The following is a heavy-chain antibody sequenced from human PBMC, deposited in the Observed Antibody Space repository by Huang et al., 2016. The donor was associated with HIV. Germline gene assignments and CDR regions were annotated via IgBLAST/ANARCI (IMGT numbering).Heavy chain of an antibody. CDR3: ARGFQAKPGDY. J-gene: IGHJ4*02. Sequence: EVHLVESGGGLVRPGRSLRLSCAAAGFTFRSYWMNWVRQAPGRGLEWVANINLDGREGFDVDSGRGRFTISRDNANNSVSLQLNSLKAEDTGVYYCARGFQAKPGDYWGQGTLVTVSS. V-gene: IGHV3-7*01. CDR2: INLDGREG. CDR1: GFTFRSYW.